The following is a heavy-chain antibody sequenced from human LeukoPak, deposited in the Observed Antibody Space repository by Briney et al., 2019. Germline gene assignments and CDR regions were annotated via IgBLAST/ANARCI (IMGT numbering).Heavy chain of an antibody. CDR2: ISAYNGNT. J-gene: IGHJ4*02. CDR1: GFTFTAYG. Sequence: GASVKVSCQTSGFTFTAYGFSWVRQAPGQGLEWMGWISAYNGNTNYAQKLQGRVTMTTDISTSTAYMDLGSLRSDDTAVYYCARDCIGCLGFDYWGQGALVTVSS. CDR3: ARDCIGCLGFDY. D-gene: IGHD1-26*01. V-gene: IGHV1-18*01.